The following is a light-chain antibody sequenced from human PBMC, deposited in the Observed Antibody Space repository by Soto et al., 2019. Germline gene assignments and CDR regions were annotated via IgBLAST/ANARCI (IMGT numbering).Light chain of an antibody. CDR1: QSVSSSY. CDR3: QQYGSSPYT. J-gene: IGKJ2*01. CDR2: GAS. Sequence: EIVLTQSPGTLSLSPGEGATLSCRASQSVSSSYLAWYQQKPGQAPRLLIYGASSRATGIPDRFSGSGPGTDFTLTISRLEPEDFAVYYCQQYGSSPYTFGQGTKVDIK. V-gene: IGKV3-20*01.